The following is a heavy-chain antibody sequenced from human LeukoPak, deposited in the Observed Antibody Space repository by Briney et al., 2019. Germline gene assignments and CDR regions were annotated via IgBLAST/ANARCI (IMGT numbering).Heavy chain of an antibody. Sequence: QPGGSLRLYCAASGFTFSSYAMHWVRQAPGKGLEWVAVISYDGSNKYYADSVKGRFTISRDNSKNTLYLQMNSLRAEDTAVYYCARPLETMVRGIVYWGQGTLVTVST. CDR1: GFTFSSYA. D-gene: IGHD3-10*01. CDR2: ISYDGSNK. J-gene: IGHJ4*02. CDR3: ARPLETMVRGIVY. V-gene: IGHV3-30-3*01.